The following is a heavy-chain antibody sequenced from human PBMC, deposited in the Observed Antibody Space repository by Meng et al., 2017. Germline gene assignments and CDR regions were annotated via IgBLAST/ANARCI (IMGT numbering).Heavy chain of an antibody. Sequence: QLQLQESGLGLVKPSETLSLSCTVSGGSISSNGYYWDWVRQPPGKGLEWIGAIYHSGSTSYNPSLQSRVTMFVDTSKNQFSLMLTSVTATDTAVYYCARRRGGSGRDCWGQGTLVTVSS. J-gene: IGHJ4*02. CDR2: IYHSGST. V-gene: IGHV4-39*01. D-gene: IGHD3-10*01. CDR1: GGSISSNGYY. CDR3: ARRRGGSGRDC.